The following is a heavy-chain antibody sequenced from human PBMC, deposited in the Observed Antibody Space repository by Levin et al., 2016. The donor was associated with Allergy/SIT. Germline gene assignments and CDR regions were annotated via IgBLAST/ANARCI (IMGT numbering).Heavy chain of an antibody. CDR2: IYYSGST. D-gene: IGHD6-13*01. V-gene: IGHV4-61*07. CDR3: ARQSKRTLVRYYYGMDV. Sequence: RQAPGKGLEWIGYIYYSGSTNYNPSLKSRVTISVDTSKNQFSLKLSSVTAADTAVYYCARQSKRTLVRYYYGMDVWGQGTTVTVSS. J-gene: IGHJ6*02.